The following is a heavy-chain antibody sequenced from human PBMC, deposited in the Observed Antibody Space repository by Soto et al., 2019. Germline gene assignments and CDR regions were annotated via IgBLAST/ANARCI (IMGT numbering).Heavy chain of an antibody. V-gene: IGHV3-30-3*01. Sequence: GGSLRLSCAASGFTFSSYAMHWVRQAPGKGLEWVAVISYDGSNKYYADSVKGRFTISRDNSKNTLYLQMNSLRAEDTAVYYCARDPTGRYGMDVWGQGTTVTVSS. D-gene: IGHD4-17*01. CDR2: ISYDGSNK. CDR3: ARDPTGRYGMDV. CDR1: GFTFSSYA. J-gene: IGHJ6*02.